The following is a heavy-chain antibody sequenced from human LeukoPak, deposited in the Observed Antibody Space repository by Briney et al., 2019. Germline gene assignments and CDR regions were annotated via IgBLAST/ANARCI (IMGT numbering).Heavy chain of an antibody. Sequence: SETLSLTCTVSGGSISSSSYYWGWIRQPPGKGLEWIGSVYYSGSTYYNPSLKSRVTISVDTSKNQFSLKLSSVTAADTAVYYCARCYGSGTNWGQGTLVTVSS. CDR1: GGSISSSSYY. J-gene: IGHJ4*02. CDR3: ARCYGSGTN. V-gene: IGHV4-39*01. CDR2: VYYSGST. D-gene: IGHD3-10*01.